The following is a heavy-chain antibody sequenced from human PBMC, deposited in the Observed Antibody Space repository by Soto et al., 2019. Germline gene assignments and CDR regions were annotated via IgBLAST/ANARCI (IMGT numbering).Heavy chain of an antibody. CDR3: ARDRRSGTNKKYYYYYYGMDV. V-gene: IGHV3-33*01. CDR2: IWYDGSNK. CDR1: GFTFSSYG. D-gene: IGHD3-10*01. J-gene: IGHJ6*02. Sequence: GGSLRLSCAASGFTFSSYGMHWVRQAPGKGLEWVAVIWYDGSNKYYADSVKGRFTISRDNSKNTLYLQMNSLRAEDTAVYYCARDRRSGTNKKYYYYYYGMDVWGQGTTVTVSS.